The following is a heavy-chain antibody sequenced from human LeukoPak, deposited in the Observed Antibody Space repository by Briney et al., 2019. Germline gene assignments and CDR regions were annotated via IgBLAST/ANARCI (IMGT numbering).Heavy chain of an antibody. CDR1: GFTFSSYW. Sequence: GESLRLSCAASGFTFSSYWMHCVRQAPGNGLVWVSRINSVGSSTSYADSVTDRFTISRANAQNTLYLQMKSLRAEDTAVYYCASPLRNGVYWGQGTLVTVSS. D-gene: IGHD2-8*01. CDR3: ASPLRNGVY. J-gene: IGHJ4*02. CDR2: INSVGSST. V-gene: IGHV3-74*01.